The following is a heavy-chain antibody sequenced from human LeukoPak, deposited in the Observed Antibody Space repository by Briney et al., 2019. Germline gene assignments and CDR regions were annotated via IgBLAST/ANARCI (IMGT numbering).Heavy chain of an antibody. D-gene: IGHD1-14*01. CDR3: ARGGVGIIQT. CDR2: IYTSGST. CDR1: GGSISSGGYY. Sequence: PSGTVSLTCAVSGGSISSGGYYYSWIRQPAGKGLEWIGRIYTSGSTNYNPSLKSRVTISLDTSKNQFSLKLSSVTAADTAVYYCARGGVGIIQTWGQGTLVTVSS. V-gene: IGHV4-61*02. J-gene: IGHJ5*02.